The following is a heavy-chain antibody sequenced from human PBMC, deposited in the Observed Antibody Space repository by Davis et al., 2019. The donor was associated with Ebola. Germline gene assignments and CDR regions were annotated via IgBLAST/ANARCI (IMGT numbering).Heavy chain of an antibody. CDR2: INPNSGGT. CDR1: GYTFTGYY. V-gene: IGHV1-2*04. CDR3: ATVKPYYSSEFDY. D-gene: IGHD2/OR15-2a*01. Sequence: AASVKVSCKASGYTFTGYYMHWVRQAPGQGLEWMGWINPNSGGTNYAQKFQGWVTMTRNTSISTAYMELSSLRSEDTAVYYCATVKPYYSSEFDYWGQGTLVTVSS. J-gene: IGHJ4*02.